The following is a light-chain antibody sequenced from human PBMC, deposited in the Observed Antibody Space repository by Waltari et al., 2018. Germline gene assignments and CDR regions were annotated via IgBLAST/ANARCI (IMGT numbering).Light chain of an antibody. J-gene: IGKJ4*01. Sequence: VMTQTPVSLSVTPGEQACISCRSSQSVQHTDGYSYLDWYLQKPGQSPQLLIHRASNRPSGVPDRFSGSGSGSYFTLRINKVEAGDVGIYYCMQHTALPLTFGGGTRVDIK. CDR2: RAS. CDR3: MQHTALPLT. V-gene: IGKV2-40*01. CDR1: QSVQHTDGYSY.